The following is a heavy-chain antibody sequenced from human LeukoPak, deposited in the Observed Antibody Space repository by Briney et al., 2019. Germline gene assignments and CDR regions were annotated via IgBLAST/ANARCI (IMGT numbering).Heavy chain of an antibody. Sequence: ASVKLSCNASGHTFTVYYLHWVRQPSGRGLECVGWIRPHSGHTKYAQHFEDRHNMHRDTSSSTAYMEVSRLRSDDTAVYYCVRGLTTVATWLYLWGRSTLVTVSS. J-gene: IGHJ2*01. CDR3: VRGLTTVATWLYL. V-gene: IGHV1-2*02. D-gene: IGHD4-23*01. CDR2: IRPHSGHT. CDR1: GHTFTVYY.